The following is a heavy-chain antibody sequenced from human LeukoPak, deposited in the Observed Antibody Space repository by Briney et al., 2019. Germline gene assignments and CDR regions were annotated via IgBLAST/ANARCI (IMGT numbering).Heavy chain of an antibody. CDR1: GFTFSSYG. Sequence: GSLRFSCAASGFTFSSYGMHWVRQAPGKGLEWVAVISYDGSNKYYADSVKGRFTISRDNSKNTLYLQMNSLRAEDTAVYYCARDGDFWSGYYKRMDVWGQGTTVTVSS. CDR3: ARDGDFWSGYYKRMDV. V-gene: IGHV3-30*03. J-gene: IGHJ6*02. CDR2: ISYDGSNK. D-gene: IGHD3-3*01.